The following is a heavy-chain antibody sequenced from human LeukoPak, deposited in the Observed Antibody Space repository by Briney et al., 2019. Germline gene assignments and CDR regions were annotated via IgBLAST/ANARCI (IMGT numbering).Heavy chain of an antibody. CDR2: IIPIFGIA. D-gene: IGHD4-23*01. CDR3: ARNYYGGDDY. V-gene: IGHV1-69*04. Sequence: GSPVKVSCKASGGTFSSYAISWVRQAPGQGLEWMGRIIPIFGIANYAQKFQGRVTITADKSTSTAYMELSSLRSEDTAVYYCARNYYGGDDYWGQGTLVTVSS. J-gene: IGHJ4*02. CDR1: GGTFSSYA.